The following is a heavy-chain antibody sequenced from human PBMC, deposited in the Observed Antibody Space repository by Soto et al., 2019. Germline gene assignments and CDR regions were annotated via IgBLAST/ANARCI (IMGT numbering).Heavy chain of an antibody. CDR1: GFTFSSYS. Sequence: GGSLRLSCAASGFTFSSYSLNWVRQAPGKGLEWVSFISSSNVIYYADSVKGRFIISRDNAKKSVYLQMNGLRDEDTAVYYCATDHFGSNSDALEHWGQGTLVTVSS. J-gene: IGHJ1*01. V-gene: IGHV3-48*02. CDR3: ATDHFGSNSDALEH. CDR2: ISSSNVI. D-gene: IGHD1-1*01.